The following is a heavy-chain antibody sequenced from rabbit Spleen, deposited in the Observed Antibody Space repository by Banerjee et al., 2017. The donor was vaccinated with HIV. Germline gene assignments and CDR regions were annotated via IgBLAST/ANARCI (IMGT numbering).Heavy chain of an antibody. CDR3: ARSLYAARNAFLDGLDP. CDR2: IYTGDNTT. D-gene: IGHD4-2*01. CDR1: GFSFSSSYW. J-gene: IGHJ2*01. V-gene: IGHV1S45*01. Sequence: QEQLVESGGGLVQPEGSLTLTCTASGFSFSSSYWIYWVRQAPGKRPEWIACIYTGDNTTYYASWAKGRFTISKTSATTVTLQMTSVTAADTATYFCARSLYAARNAFLDGLDPWGPGTLVTVS.